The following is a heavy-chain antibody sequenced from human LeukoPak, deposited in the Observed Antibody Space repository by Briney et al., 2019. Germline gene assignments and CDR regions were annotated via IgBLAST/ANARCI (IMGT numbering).Heavy chain of an antibody. D-gene: IGHD5-18*01. J-gene: IGHJ4*02. V-gene: IGHV5-51*01. CDR1: GYSFTSYW. Sequence: GESLKISCKGSGYSFTSYWIGWLRQMPGKGLEWMGIIYPGDSDTRYSPSFQGQVTIPADKSISTAYLQWRSLKASDTAIYYCARRGYSYGFDYWGQGTLVTVSS. CDR3: ARRGYSYGFDY. CDR2: IYPGDSDT.